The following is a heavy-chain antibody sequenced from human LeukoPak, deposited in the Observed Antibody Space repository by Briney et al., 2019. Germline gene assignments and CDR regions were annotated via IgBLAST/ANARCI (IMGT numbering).Heavy chain of an antibody. Sequence: GGSLRLSCAASGFSFSDYYMTWVRQAPGTGLEWLTYINTPGTNIYYRDSVKGRFTVSRDNSKNSLYLQMTSLRADDTAVYFCARHKSVGGIDYWGQGTLVTVSS. V-gene: IGHV3-11*04. CDR3: ARHKSVGGIDY. CDR1: GFSFSDYY. CDR2: INTPGTNI. J-gene: IGHJ4*02. D-gene: IGHD1-26*01.